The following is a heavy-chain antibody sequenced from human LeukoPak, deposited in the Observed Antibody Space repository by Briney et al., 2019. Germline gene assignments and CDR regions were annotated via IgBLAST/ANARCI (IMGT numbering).Heavy chain of an antibody. V-gene: IGHV1-46*01. CDR2: INPSGGST. D-gene: IGHD6-19*01. CDR1: GYTFTSYY. J-gene: IGHJ4*02. CDR3: PRAIIAVAGFDY. Sequence: ASVKVSCKASGYTFTSYYMHWVRQAPGQALEWMGIINPSGGSTSYAQKFQGRVSMTKDASTSTVYMELSSLRAEDTAVYYCPRAIIAVAGFDYWGQGTLVTASS.